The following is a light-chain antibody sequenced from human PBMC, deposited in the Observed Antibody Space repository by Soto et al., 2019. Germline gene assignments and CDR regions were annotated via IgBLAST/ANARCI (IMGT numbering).Light chain of an antibody. V-gene: IGLV1-44*01. CDR1: TSNIGTNT. J-gene: IGLJ2*01. CDR2: SND. Sequence: QSVLTQSPSASGTPGQRVSISCSGSTSNIGTNTVSWYQHVPGTAPKLIIYSNDQRSSAVPGRFSGSNSGTSASLAISGLLSEDEAYYYCPTWDDTLNVVFGGGTKVTVL. CDR3: PTWDDTLNVV.